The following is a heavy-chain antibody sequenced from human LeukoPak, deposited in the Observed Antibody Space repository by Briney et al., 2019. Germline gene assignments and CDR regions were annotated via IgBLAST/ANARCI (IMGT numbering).Heavy chain of an antibody. CDR3: TGPELLDY. V-gene: IGHV3-15*01. J-gene: IGHJ4*02. D-gene: IGHD1-26*01. CDR1: GLTFSNAW. Sequence: PGGSLRLSCAASGLTFSNAWMSWVRQAPGKGLEWGGRIKSKTDGGTTDYAAPVKGRFTISRDDSKNMLYLQMNSLKTEDTAVYYCTGPELLDYWGQGTLVAVSS. CDR2: IKSKTDGGTT.